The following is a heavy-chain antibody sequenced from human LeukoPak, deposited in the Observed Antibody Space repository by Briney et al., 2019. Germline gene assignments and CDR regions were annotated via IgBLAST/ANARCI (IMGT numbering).Heavy chain of an antibody. CDR3: ASSNTGSYNDAFDI. CDR2: IYYSGST. D-gene: IGHD1-26*01. V-gene: IGHV4-59*01. CDR1: GDSISSYY. Sequence: RASETLSLTCTVSGDSISSYYWSWIRQPPGKGLEWIGYIYYSGSTKYNPSLKRRVSISVDTSKNQFSLKLNSVTAADTAVYYCASSNTGSYNDAFDIWGQGTMVTVS. J-gene: IGHJ3*02.